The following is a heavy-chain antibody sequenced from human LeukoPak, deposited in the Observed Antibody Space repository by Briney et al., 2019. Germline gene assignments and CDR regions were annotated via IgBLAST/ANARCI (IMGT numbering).Heavy chain of an antibody. CDR1: GFTVSSNY. V-gene: IGHV3-66*01. CDR2: IYSGGST. J-gene: IGHJ4*02. CDR3: ARDYVGYSGYDWYFDY. Sequence: AGGSLRLSCAASGFTVSSNYMSWVRQAPGKGLEWVSVIYSGGSTYYADSVKGRFTISRDNSKNTLYLQMNSLRAEDTAVYYCARDYVGYSGYDWYFDYWGQGTLVTVSS. D-gene: IGHD5-12*01.